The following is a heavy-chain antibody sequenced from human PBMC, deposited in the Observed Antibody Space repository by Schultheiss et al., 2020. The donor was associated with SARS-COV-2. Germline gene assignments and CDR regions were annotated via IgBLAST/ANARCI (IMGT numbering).Heavy chain of an antibody. V-gene: IGHV3-33*01. CDR3: ASEHTISCRVEELAATYYDGIDV. Sequence: GGSLRLSCAASGFTFSSYGMHWVRQAPGKGLEWVAVIWYDGSNKYYADSVKGRFTISRDNSKNTLYLQMNSLRAEDTAVYYCASEHTISCRVEELAATYYDGIDVWGQGTTVTVSS. J-gene: IGHJ6*02. CDR1: GFTFSSYG. CDR2: IWYDGSNK. D-gene: IGHD2-15*01.